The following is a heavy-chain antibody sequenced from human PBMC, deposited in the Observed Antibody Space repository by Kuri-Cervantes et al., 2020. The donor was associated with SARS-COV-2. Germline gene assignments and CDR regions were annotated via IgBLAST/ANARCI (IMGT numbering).Heavy chain of an antibody. CDR3: ARDPGYDFWSGYYPRGFDP. CDR1: GFTFSGYW. CDR2: INSDGSST. Sequence: GESLKISCAASGFTFSGYWMRWVRQAPGKGLVWVSRINSDGSSTSYADSVKGRFTISRDNAKNTLYLQMNSLRAEDTAVYYCARDPGYDFWSGYYPRGFDPWGQGTLVTVSS. D-gene: IGHD3-3*01. V-gene: IGHV3-74*01. J-gene: IGHJ5*02.